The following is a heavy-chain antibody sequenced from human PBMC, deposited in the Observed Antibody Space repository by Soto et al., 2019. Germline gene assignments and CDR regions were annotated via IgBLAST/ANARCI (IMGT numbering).Heavy chain of an antibody. CDR2: TFRSGRT. CDR1: GGSIGSSSYF. D-gene: IGHD6-19*01. Sequence: QLQLQESGPGLVMPSETLSLTCTVSGGSIGSSSYFWGWIRQPPVQGLEWIGSTFRSGRTYYNPSLKSRVSRSVDTSRDQFSLRLNAVTAADTSVYFCARQEQDEGYSSAWYFDYWGPGTLVTVSS. CDR3: ARQEQDEGYSSAWYFDY. V-gene: IGHV4-39*01. J-gene: IGHJ4*02.